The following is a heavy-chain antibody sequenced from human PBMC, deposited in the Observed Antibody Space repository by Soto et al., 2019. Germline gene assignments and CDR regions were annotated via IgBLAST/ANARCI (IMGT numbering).Heavy chain of an antibody. CDR2: IYYSGST. CDR1: GGSISSGGYY. CDR3: ARRTVKRRITIFGVVIDAFDI. D-gene: IGHD3-3*01. V-gene: IGHV4-31*03. Sequence: KPSETLSLTCTVSGGSISSGGYYWSWIRQHPGKGLEWIGYIYYSGSTYYNPSLKSRVTISVDTSKNQFSLKLSSVTAADTAVYYCARRTVKRRITIFGVVIDAFDIWGQGTMVTVSS. J-gene: IGHJ3*02.